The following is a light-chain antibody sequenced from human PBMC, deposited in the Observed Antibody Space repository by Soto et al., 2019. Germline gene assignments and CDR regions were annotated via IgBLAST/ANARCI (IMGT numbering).Light chain of an antibody. V-gene: IGKV3-15*01. Sequence: EIVMTQSRATLSVSPGQRVTLSCRSSQSVNTNLAWYQHKPGQTPRLLIYGASTRATGIPARFSGTGSGTDFTLTISRLQSEDFAVYYCQQYNNWTWTFGQGTKVDIK. J-gene: IGKJ1*01. CDR1: QSVNTN. CDR2: GAS. CDR3: QQYNNWTWT.